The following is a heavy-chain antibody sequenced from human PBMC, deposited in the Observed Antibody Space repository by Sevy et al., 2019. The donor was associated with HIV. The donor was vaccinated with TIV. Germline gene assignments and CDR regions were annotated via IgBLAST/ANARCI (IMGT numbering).Heavy chain of an antibody. V-gene: IGHV3-21*01. CDR1: GFTFSSFS. CDR3: ARDPTPGTTEIQDY. J-gene: IGHJ4*02. D-gene: IGHD1-26*01. CDR2: INSRSTYI. Sequence: GGSLRLSCTASGFTFSSFSMSWVRQAPGKGLEWVASINSRSTYIYHADPVKGRFTISRDNAKNSLYLQMNSLRAEDTAVYYCARDPTPGTTEIQDYWGPGTLVTVSS.